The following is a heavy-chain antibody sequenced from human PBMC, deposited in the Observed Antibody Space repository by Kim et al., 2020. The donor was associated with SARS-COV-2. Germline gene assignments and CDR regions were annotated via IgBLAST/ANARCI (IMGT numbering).Heavy chain of an antibody. CDR2: ISGSGGST. Sequence: GGSLRLSCAASGFTFSSYAMSWVRQAPGKGLEWVSAISGSGGSTYYADSVKGRFTISRDNSKNTLYLQMNSLRAEDTAVYYCAKGLPRFLEPDRGYYGMDVWGQGTTVTVSS. J-gene: IGHJ6*02. CDR3: AKGLPRFLEPDRGYYGMDV. V-gene: IGHV3-23*01. CDR1: GFTFSSYA. D-gene: IGHD3-3*01.